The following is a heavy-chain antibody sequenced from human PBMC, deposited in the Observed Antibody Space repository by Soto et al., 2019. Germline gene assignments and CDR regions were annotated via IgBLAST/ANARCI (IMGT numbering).Heavy chain of an antibody. CDR1: GFTFDDYA. CDR2: ISWNSDDK. V-gene: IGHV3-9*01. Sequence: PGGSLRLSCAASGFTFDDYAMHWVRQPPGKGLEWVSGISWNSDDKKYADSVKGRFTISRDNAKNSLYLQMESLRPEDTALYFCEKESQANLGTGGFEYCGQGRPVTVYS. D-gene: IGHD7-27*01. CDR3: EKESQANLGTGGFEY. J-gene: IGHJ4*02.